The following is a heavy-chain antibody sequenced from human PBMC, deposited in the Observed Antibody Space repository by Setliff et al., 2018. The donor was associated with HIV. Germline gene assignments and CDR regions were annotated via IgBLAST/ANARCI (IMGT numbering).Heavy chain of an antibody. CDR1: GDSIISGDYY. D-gene: IGHD2-15*01. Sequence: NPSLTCTVSGDSIISGDYYWSWIRQSPGKGLEWIGHIHYKGNIDYNASLKSRLAISSDTSKNPFSLNLSSVIAADTAIYFCARFTVVVFGAGEPSWFDPWGQGILVTVSS. CDR2: IHYKGNI. CDR3: ARFTVVVFGAGEPSWFDP. V-gene: IGHV4-30-4*08. J-gene: IGHJ5*02.